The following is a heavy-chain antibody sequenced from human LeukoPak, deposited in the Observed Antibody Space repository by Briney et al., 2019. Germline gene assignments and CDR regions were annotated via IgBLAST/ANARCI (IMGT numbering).Heavy chain of an antibody. D-gene: IGHD3-22*01. J-gene: IGHJ3*02. Sequence: SETLSLTCTVSGGSISPNYWTWIRQSPGKGLEWIGFIYYTGTTSYNPSLKSRVTISIDTSKSRFSLKLSSLTAADTAVYYCARLLDYDSSGYPDTFDIWGQGTMVTVSS. CDR3: ARLLDYDSSGYPDTFDI. CDR2: IYYTGTT. CDR1: GGSISPNY. V-gene: IGHV4-59*01.